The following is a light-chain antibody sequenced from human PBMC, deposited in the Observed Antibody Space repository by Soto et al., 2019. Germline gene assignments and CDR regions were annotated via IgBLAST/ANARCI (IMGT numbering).Light chain of an antibody. CDR3: QRYNNWPLT. CDR1: QSVGRNY. Sequence: ENVLTQSPGTLSLSPGERATLSCRASQSVGRNYLAWFQQKSGQAPRLVIYGASSRAAGIPDRLSGSGSGTDFTLTISRLEPEDFAVYYCQRYNNWPLTFGGGTKVDIK. J-gene: IGKJ4*01. CDR2: GAS. V-gene: IGKV3-20*01.